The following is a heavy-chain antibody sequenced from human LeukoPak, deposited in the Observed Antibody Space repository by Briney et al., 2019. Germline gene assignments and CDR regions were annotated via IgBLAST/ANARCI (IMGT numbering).Heavy chain of an antibody. V-gene: IGHV3-7*01. Sequence: QPGGSLRLSCAASGFSFSTYWMSWVRQAPGKGLEWVANIKQDGSEKYYVDSVKGRFSISRDNAKNSLYLQMNSLRAEDTAVYYCARDVNYYDSSAQSNYWGQGTLVTVSS. D-gene: IGHD3-22*01. J-gene: IGHJ4*02. CDR2: IKQDGSEK. CDR1: GFSFSTYW. CDR3: ARDVNYYDSSAQSNY.